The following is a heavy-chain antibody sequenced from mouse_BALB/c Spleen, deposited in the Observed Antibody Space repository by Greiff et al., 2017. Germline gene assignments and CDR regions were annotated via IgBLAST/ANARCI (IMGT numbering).Heavy chain of an antibody. V-gene: IGHV1S29*02. Sequence: EVQLQESGPELVKPGASVKISCKASGYTFTDYNMHWVKQSHGKSLEWIGYIYPYNGGTGYNQKFKSKATLTVDNSSSTAYMELRSLTSEDSAVYYCERGDSTMSTTAFAYWGQGTLVTVSA. D-gene: IGHD2-4*01. CDR3: ERGDSTMSTTAFAY. J-gene: IGHJ3*01. CDR2: IYPYNGGT. CDR1: GYTFTDYN.